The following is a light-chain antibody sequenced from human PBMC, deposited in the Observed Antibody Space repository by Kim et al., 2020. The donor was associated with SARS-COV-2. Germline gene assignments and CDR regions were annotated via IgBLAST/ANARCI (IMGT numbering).Light chain of an antibody. Sequence: IVLTQSPATLSFSPGERATLSCRASQSVGSYLAWYQQKPGQAPRLLIYDASNRATGIPARFSGSGSGTDFTLTISSLEPEDFAVYYCQQRSNWPFTFGGGTKVEIK. J-gene: IGKJ4*01. CDR3: QQRSNWPFT. V-gene: IGKV3-11*01. CDR1: QSVGSY. CDR2: DAS.